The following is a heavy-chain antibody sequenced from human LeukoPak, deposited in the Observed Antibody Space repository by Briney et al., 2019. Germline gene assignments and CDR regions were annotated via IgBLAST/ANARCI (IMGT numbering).Heavy chain of an antibody. J-gene: IGHJ4*02. CDR2: INQDGSDK. Sequence: GGSLRLSCAASGFTFSGNWMSWVRQAPGKGLEWVANINQDGSDKYYVDAVKGRVTISRDNVKNSLHLQMNSLRAEDTAVYYCARNTYEAPFENWGQGTLVTVSS. CDR1: GFTFSGNW. V-gene: IGHV3-7*01. D-gene: IGHD5-12*01. CDR3: ARNTYEAPFEN.